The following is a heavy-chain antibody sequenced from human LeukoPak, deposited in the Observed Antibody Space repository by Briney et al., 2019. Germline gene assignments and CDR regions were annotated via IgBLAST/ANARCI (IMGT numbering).Heavy chain of an antibody. Sequence: QPGGSLRLSCTVSGFTVSSNSMSWVRQAPGKGLEWVSFIYSDNTHYSDSVKGRFTISRDNAKNSLYLQMNSLRAEDTAVYYCARAASEWLLRSAFDIWGQGTMVTVSS. CDR1: GFTVSSNS. CDR2: IYSDNT. CDR3: ARAASEWLLRSAFDI. D-gene: IGHD3-22*01. J-gene: IGHJ3*02. V-gene: IGHV3-53*01.